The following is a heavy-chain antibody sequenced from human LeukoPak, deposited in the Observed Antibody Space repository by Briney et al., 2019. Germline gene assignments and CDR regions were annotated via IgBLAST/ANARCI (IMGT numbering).Heavy chain of an antibody. CDR2: FYPEDGET. V-gene: IGHV1-24*01. CDR1: GYTLTELS. D-gene: IGHD3-10*01. CDR3: ATPITMVRGAREYYFDY. J-gene: IGHJ4*02. Sequence: ASVKVSCKVSGYTLTELSMHWVRQAPGKGLLWMGGFYPEDGETIYAQKFQGRVTMTEDTSTATAYMELSSLRSEDTAVYYCATPITMVRGAREYYFDYWGQGTLVTVSS.